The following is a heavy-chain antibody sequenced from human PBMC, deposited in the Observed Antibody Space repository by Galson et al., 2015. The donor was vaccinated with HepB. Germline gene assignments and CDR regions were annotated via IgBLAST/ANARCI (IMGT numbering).Heavy chain of an antibody. D-gene: IGHD6-13*01. CDR1: GFTFISYS. J-gene: IGHJ1*01. CDR2: VSYDGSKN. Sequence: SLRLSCAASGFTFISYSMHWVRQAPGKGLEWVAVVSYDGSKNFYADSVKGRFTISRDNSKNTLYLQMNSLRLEDTAVYVCAREGARLYSSGWYRYYQHWGQGTLVAVSS. CDR3: AREGARLYSSGWYRYYQH. V-gene: IGHV3-30*04.